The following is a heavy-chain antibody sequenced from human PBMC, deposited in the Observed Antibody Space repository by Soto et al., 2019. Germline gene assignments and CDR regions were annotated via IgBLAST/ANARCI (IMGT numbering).Heavy chain of an antibody. J-gene: IGHJ4*02. V-gene: IGHV6-1*01. CDR1: GDSVSSNSAA. D-gene: IGHD2-8*01. CDR2: TYYRSKWYN. Sequence: TCAISGDSVSSNSAAWNWIRQSPSRGLEWLGRTYYRSKWYNDYAVSVKSRITINPDTSKNQFSLQLNSVTPEDTAVYYCATQEIVRMIYAPAYWGQGTLVTVSS. CDR3: ATQEIVRMIYAPAY.